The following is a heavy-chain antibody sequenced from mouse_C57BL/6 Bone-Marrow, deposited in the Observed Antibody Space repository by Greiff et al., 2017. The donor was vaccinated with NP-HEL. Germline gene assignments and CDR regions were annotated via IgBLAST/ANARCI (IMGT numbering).Heavy chain of an antibody. D-gene: IGHD1-1*01. V-gene: IGHV3-6*01. CDR1: GYSITSGYY. J-gene: IGHJ3*01. CDR3: AREGVGAY. CDR2: ISYDGSN. Sequence: VQLKESGPGLVKPSQSLSLTCSVTGYSITSGYYWNWIRQFPGNKLEWMGYISYDGSNNYNPSLKNRISITRDTSKNQFFLKLNSVTTEDTATYYGAREGVGAYWGQGTLVTVSA.